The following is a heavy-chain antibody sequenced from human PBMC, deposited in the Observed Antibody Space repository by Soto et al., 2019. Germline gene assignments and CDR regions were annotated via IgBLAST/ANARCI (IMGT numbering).Heavy chain of an antibody. Sequence: EVQLVESGGGLVQPGGSLRLSCVDSGFTFSSYWMSWVRQAPVKGLEWVGNIKQDGSEDNYVDSVKGRFTISRDNAKNSMYLQMNSLRAEDTAVYYCARIASSGRTWDVWGQGTTVVVSS. CDR2: IKQDGSED. D-gene: IGHD3-3*02. J-gene: IGHJ6*02. V-gene: IGHV3-7*01. CDR3: ARIASSGRTWDV. CDR1: GFTFSSYW.